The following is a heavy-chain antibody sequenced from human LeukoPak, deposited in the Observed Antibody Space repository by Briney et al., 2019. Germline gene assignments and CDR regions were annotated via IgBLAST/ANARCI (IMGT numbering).Heavy chain of an antibody. D-gene: IGHD3-22*01. J-gene: IGHJ4*02. CDR3: AKDYYYDSSGYYYLIDY. V-gene: IGHV3-30*04. CDR2: ISYDGSNK. Sequence: GGSLRLSCAASGFTFSSYTMHWVRQAPGKGLEWVAVISYDGSNKYYADSVKGRFTISRDNSKNTLYLQMNSLRAEDTAVYYCAKDYYYDSSGYYYLIDYWGQGTLVTVSS. CDR1: GFTFSSYT.